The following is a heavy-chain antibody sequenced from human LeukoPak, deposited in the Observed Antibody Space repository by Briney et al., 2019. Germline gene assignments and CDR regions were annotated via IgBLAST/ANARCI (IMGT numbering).Heavy chain of an antibody. CDR1: GFTFSSYA. CDR3: ARGMANKYYYDSSGYYYLDY. Sequence: PGGSLRLSCAASGFTFSSYAMSWVRQAPGKGLEWVSSISSSSSYIYYADSVRGRFTISRDNAKNSLYLQMNSLRAEDTAVYYCARGMANKYYYDSSGYYYLDYWGQGTLVTVSS. V-gene: IGHV3-21*01. CDR2: ISSSSSYI. D-gene: IGHD3-22*01. J-gene: IGHJ4*02.